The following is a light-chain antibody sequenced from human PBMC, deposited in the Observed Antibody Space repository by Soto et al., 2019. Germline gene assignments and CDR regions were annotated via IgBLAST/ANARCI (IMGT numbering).Light chain of an antibody. V-gene: IGKV4-1*01. CDR2: WAS. J-gene: IGKJ1*01. CDR1: QSVLYRSNTKNY. Sequence: DIVMTQSPDSLAVSLGERATINCKSSQSVLYRSNTKNYLAWYQQKPGQPPNLLIYWASTRESGGPDRFSGSGSGTEFTLTISSLQAEDVADYYCQQYYSLPPTFGQGTKVEIK. CDR3: QQYYSLPPT.